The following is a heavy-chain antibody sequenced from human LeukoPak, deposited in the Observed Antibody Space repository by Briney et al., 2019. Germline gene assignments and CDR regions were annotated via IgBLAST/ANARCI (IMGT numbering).Heavy chain of an antibody. D-gene: IGHD5-12*01. J-gene: IGHJ6*03. CDR2: IYYSGST. Sequence: KASETLSLTCTVSGGSISSYYWSWIRQPPGKGLEWIGYIYYSGSTNYNPSLKSRVTISVDTSKNQFSLKLSSVTAADTAVYYCARLKRGYDPFDYYYYMDVWGKGTTVTVSS. CDR1: GGSISSYY. CDR3: ARLKRGYDPFDYYYYMDV. V-gene: IGHV4-59*08.